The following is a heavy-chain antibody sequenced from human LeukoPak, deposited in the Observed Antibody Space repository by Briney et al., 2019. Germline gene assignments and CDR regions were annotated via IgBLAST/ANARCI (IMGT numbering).Heavy chain of an antibody. V-gene: IGHV3-64*02. D-gene: IGHD2-2*02. CDR2: IASNGGTK. Sequence: GGSLRLSCAASGFSFSTYTMRWARQAPGKGLEYVSGIASNGGTKYYADSVKGRFTFSRDNFKNTVYLQMDSLRTEDMAVYYCAREYCTTNSCYIWGLGYWGQGTLVTVSS. CDR1: GFSFSTYT. J-gene: IGHJ4*02. CDR3: AREYCTTNSCYIWGLGY.